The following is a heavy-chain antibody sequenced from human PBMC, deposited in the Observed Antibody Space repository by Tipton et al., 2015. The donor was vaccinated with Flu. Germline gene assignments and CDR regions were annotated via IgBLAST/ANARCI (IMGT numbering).Heavy chain of an antibody. D-gene: IGHD5-24*01. CDR3: ARDAGYSVNWQPGGY. Sequence: SLRLSCAASGFVFSTHAMHWVRLAPGKGLEWVAVISKDGSAKYYAESVQGRFTISRDNSRNTLYLQLSSLRPEDTSMFYCARDAGYSVNWQPGGYWGQGTLVTVSS. CDR1: GFVFSTHA. J-gene: IGHJ4*02. V-gene: IGHV3-30*04. CDR2: ISKDGSAK.